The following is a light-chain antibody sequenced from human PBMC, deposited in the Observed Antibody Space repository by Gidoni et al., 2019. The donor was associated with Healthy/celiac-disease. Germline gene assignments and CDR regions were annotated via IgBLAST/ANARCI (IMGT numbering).Light chain of an antibody. Sequence: DIVMTQSPDSLAVSLAERATINCKSSQCVLYSSNNKNYLAWYQQKPGQPPKLLIYWASTRESGVPDRFSGSGSGTDFTLTISSLQAEDVAVYYCQQYYSTPHFGGGTKVEIK. J-gene: IGKJ4*01. CDR3: QQYYSTPH. CDR1: QCVLYSSNNKNY. CDR2: WAS. V-gene: IGKV4-1*01.